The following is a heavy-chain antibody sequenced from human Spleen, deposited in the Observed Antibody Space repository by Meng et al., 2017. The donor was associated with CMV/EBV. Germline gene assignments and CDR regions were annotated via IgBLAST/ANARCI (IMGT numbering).Heavy chain of an antibody. CDR1: GFIFSNFG. D-gene: IGHD6-6*01. V-gene: IGHV3-30*02. CDR3: ARDLAARPGVQSY. Sequence: ASGFIFSNFGLHWVRQAPGKGLEWVAFIRFDGSEKFYADSVKGRFTISRDNSESTLYLQMNSLRAEDTALYYCARDLAARPGVQSYWGQGTLVTVSS. J-gene: IGHJ4*02. CDR2: IRFDGSEK.